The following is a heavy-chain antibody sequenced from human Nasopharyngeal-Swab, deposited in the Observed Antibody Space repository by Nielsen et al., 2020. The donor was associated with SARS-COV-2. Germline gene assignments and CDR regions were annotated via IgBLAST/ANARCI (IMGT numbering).Heavy chain of an antibody. CDR3: ARAPYDFWSGYSMYYFDY. J-gene: IGHJ4*02. Sequence: MRQMPGSGLEWMGIIYPGDSDTRYSPSSQGQVTISADKSISTAYLQWSSLKASDTAMYYCARAPYDFWSGYSMYYFDYWGQGTLVTVSS. D-gene: IGHD3-3*01. V-gene: IGHV5-51*01. CDR2: IYPGDSDT.